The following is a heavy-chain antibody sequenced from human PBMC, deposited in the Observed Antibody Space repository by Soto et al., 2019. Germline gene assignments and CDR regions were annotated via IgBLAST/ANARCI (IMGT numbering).Heavy chain of an antibody. J-gene: IGHJ6*02. CDR1: GFTFSYYS. Sequence: AGGSLRLSCAASGFTFSYYSMNWVRQAPGKGPEWVSSVSGSGSYTQYADSVKGRFTISRDNAKNSLCLQVNSLRAEDTAVYYCARVGCRGGSCSSRGGLYYGMDVWGQGTTVTVSS. CDR2: VSGSGSYT. V-gene: IGHV3-21*01. CDR3: ARVGCRGGSCSSRGGLYYGMDV. D-gene: IGHD2-15*01.